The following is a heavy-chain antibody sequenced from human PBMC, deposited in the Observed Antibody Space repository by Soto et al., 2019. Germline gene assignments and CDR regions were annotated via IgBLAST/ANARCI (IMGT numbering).Heavy chain of an antibody. CDR1: GGSISSGGYY. D-gene: IGHD5-12*01. V-gene: IGHV4-31*03. CDR3: ARSRGGYDKFVY. J-gene: IGHJ4*02. Sequence: SETLSLTCTVSGGSISSGGYYWSWIRQHPGKGLEWIGYIYYSGSTYYNPSLKSRVTISVDTSKNQFSLKLSSVTAADTAVYYCARSRGGYDKFVYWGQGTLVTVSS. CDR2: IYYSGST.